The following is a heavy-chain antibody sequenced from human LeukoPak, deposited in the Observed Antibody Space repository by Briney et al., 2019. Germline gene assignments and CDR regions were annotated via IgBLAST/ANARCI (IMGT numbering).Heavy chain of an antibody. CDR1: GFTFSSYG. Sequence: GRSLRLSCAASGFTFSSYGMHWVRQAPGKGLEWVAVISYDGSDEYYVDSVKGRFTISRDNSKSTLYLQMNSLRVEDTAVYYCANPYGDYPDYWGQGTLVTVSS. CDR2: ISYDGSDE. V-gene: IGHV3-30*18. J-gene: IGHJ4*02. CDR3: ANPYGDYPDY. D-gene: IGHD4-17*01.